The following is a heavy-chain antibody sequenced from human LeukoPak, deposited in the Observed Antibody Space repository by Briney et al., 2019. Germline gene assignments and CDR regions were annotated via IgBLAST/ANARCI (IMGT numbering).Heavy chain of an antibody. J-gene: IGHJ4*02. CDR1: GFIFSSYG. Sequence: GGSLRLSCAASGFIFSSYGMHWVRQAPGKGLEWVTFIRYDGSSKFYADSVKGRFTISRDSSKDTLYLQMNSLRPEDTAVYYCACSSSWLSYFECWGQGTLVTVSS. V-gene: IGHV3-30*02. CDR3: ACSSSWLSYFEC. CDR2: IRYDGSSK. D-gene: IGHD6-13*01.